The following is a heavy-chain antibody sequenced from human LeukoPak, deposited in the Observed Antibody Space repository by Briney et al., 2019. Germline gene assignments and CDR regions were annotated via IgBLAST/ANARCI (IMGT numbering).Heavy chain of an antibody. CDR3: ARRGANSGSYSNFDL. CDR1: GGSISNYF. V-gene: IGHV4-59*01. J-gene: IGHJ2*01. Sequence: SETLSLTCTVSGGSISNYFWSWIRQPPGRGLEWIGYMSYSGSTNYSPSLESRVTISVDTSKNQFSLKLSSVTAADTAVYYCARRGANSGSYSNFDLWGRGTLVTVPT. CDR2: MSYSGST. D-gene: IGHD1-26*01.